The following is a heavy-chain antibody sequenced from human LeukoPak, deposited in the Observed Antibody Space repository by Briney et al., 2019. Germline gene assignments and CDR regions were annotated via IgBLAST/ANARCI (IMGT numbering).Heavy chain of an antibody. Sequence: SETLSLTCTVSGGSISSYYWSWIRQPAGKGLEWIGRIYTSGSTNYNPSLKSRVTMSVDTSKNQFSLKLSSVTAADTAVYYCARDARDCSGGSCYSSFGPWYYYMDVWGKGTTVTVSS. CDR1: GGSISSYY. V-gene: IGHV4-4*07. J-gene: IGHJ6*03. CDR3: ARDARDCSGGSCYSSFGPWYYYMDV. D-gene: IGHD2-15*01. CDR2: IYTSGST.